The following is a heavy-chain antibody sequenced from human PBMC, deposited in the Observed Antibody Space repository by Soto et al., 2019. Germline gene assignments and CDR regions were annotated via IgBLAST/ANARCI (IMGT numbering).Heavy chain of an antibody. D-gene: IGHD5-12*01. CDR1: GGSFSGYY. J-gene: IGHJ4*02. Sequence: PSETLSLTCAVYGGSFSGYYWSWIRQPPGKGLEWIGKINHSGGTNYNPSLKSRVTISVDTSKNQFSLKLSSVTAADTAVYYCARSPRHIVSTPHDYWGQGTLDTVSS. CDR3: ARSPRHIVSTPHDY. V-gene: IGHV4-34*01. CDR2: INHSGGT.